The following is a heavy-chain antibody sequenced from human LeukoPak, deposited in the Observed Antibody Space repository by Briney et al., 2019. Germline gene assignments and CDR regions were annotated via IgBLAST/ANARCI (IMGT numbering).Heavy chain of an antibody. CDR3: ARTNHDYGDFGY. J-gene: IGHJ4*02. Sequence: SVKVSCKTSGGTFSSYAISWVRQAPAQGLEWVGRIIPMFGTANYAQNFQGRVTITTDESTSTAYMELSSLRSEDPAVYYCARTNHDYGDFGYWAQGTLVSVPS. CDR2: IIPMFGTA. D-gene: IGHD4-17*01. CDR1: GGTFSSYA. V-gene: IGHV1-69*05.